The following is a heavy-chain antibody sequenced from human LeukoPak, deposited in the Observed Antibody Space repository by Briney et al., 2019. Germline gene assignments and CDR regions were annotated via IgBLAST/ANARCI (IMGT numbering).Heavy chain of an antibody. J-gene: IGHJ4*02. CDR1: GYTFTSYG. CDR3: ARGSRGWQWLVDWVLGGPFDY. D-gene: IGHD6-19*01. V-gene: IGHV1-18*01. CDR2: ISAYNGNT. Sequence: ASVKVSCKASGYTFTSYGISWVRQAPGQGLEWMGWISAYNGNTNYAQKLQGRVTMTTDTSTSTAYMELRSLRSDDTAVYYCARGSRGWQWLVDWVLGGPFDYWGQGTLVTVSS.